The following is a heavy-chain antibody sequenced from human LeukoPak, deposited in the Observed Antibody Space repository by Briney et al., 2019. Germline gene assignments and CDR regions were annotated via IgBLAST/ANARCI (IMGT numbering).Heavy chain of an antibody. CDR3: AKVYDCSSTSCSYYYYYMDV. CDR1: GFTFSSYG. D-gene: IGHD2-2*01. Sequence: GGSLRLSCLASGFTFSSYGMHWVRQAPGKGLQWVAFIRHDGSNKYYADSVKGRFTISRDNSKNTLYLQMNSLRAEDTAVYYCAKVYDCSSTSCSYYYYYMDVWGKGTTVTISS. V-gene: IGHV3-30*02. J-gene: IGHJ6*03. CDR2: IRHDGSNK.